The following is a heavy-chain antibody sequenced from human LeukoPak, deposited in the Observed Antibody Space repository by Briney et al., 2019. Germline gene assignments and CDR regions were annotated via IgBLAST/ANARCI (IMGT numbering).Heavy chain of an antibody. CDR2: IYSGGST. CDR1: GFTVSSNY. D-gene: IGHD3-22*01. CDR3: ATRVSGYDSSGPYYFDY. V-gene: IGHV3-53*05. Sequence: GGSLRLSCAASGFTVSSNYMSWVRQAPGKGLEWVSVIYSGGSTYYADSVKGRFTISRDNSKNTLYLQMNSLRSEDTAVYYCATRVSGYDSSGPYYFDYWGQGTLVTVPS. J-gene: IGHJ4*02.